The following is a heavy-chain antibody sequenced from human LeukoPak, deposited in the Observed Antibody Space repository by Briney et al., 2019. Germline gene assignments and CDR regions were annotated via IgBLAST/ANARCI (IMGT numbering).Heavy chain of an antibody. Sequence: QAGGSLRLSCAASGFTFSSYWMSWVRQAPGKGLEWVANIKQDGSEKYYVDSVKGRFTISRDNAKNSLYLQMNSLRAEDTAVYYCARENTIFGVPEDYWGQGTLVTVSS. CDR2: IKQDGSEK. CDR3: ARENTIFGVPEDY. J-gene: IGHJ4*02. CDR1: GFTFSSYW. V-gene: IGHV3-7*01. D-gene: IGHD3-3*01.